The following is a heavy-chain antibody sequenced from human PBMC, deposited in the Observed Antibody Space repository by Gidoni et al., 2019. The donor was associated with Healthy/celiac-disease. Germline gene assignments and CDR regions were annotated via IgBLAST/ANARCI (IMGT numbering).Heavy chain of an antibody. J-gene: IGHJ5*02. Sequence: QVQLQESGPGLVKPSETLSLTCTVSGVSISSSYWSWIRQPPGKGLAWIGYIYYSGSTNYNPSLKSRVTISVYTSKNQVSLKLSSVTAADTAVYYCARERDEDCSGGSCYSRWFDPWGQGTLVTVSS. CDR2: IYYSGST. V-gene: IGHV4-59*01. CDR3: ARERDEDCSGGSCYSRWFDP. CDR1: GVSISSSY. D-gene: IGHD2-15*01.